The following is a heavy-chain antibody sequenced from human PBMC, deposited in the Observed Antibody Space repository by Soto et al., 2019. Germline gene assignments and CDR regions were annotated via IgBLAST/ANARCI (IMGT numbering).Heavy chain of an antibody. CDR2: ISAYSGDT. CDR3: ARTYGSGSYYNVNWFDP. CDR1: GYTFTTYG. J-gene: IGHJ5*02. Sequence: ASVKVSCKASGYTFTTYGITWVRQAPRQGLEWMGWISAYSGDTNYAQKFQGRVTVTTDTSTSTVYMDLRSLRSDDTAVYYCARTYGSGSYYNVNWFDPWGQGTLVTVSS. V-gene: IGHV1-18*01. D-gene: IGHD3-10*01.